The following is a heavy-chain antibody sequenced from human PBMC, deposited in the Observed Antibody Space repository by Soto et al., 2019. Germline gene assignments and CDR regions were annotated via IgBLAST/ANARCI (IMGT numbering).Heavy chain of an antibody. J-gene: IGHJ6*02. CDR1: GFTFSSYG. D-gene: IGHD1-1*01. V-gene: IGHV3-33*01. CDR3: ARYRIDYYYYYGMDV. CDR2: IWYDGSNK. Sequence: GVSLRLSCAASGFTFSSYGMHWVRQAPGKGLEWVAVIWYDGSNKYYADSVKGRFTISRDNSKNTLYLQMNSLRAEDTAVYYCARYRIDYYYYYGMDVWGQGTTVTVSS.